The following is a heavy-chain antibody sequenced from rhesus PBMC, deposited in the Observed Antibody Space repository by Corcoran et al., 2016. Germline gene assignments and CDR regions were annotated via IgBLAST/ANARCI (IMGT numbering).Heavy chain of an antibody. V-gene: IGHV5-20*02. J-gene: IGHJ5-2*02. Sequence: EVQPVQPGAEVKRPGESLNDSCQPSGLSFAISWLSWVRQTPGKGLEWMGAIDPSDADTRYSPSFQGQVTISADKSISTAYLQWSSLKASDTATYYCAKVDSSGWYANSLDVWGRGVLVTVSS. D-gene: IGHD6-31*01. CDR3: AKVDSSGWYANSLDV. CDR2: IDPSDADT. CDR1: GLSFAISW.